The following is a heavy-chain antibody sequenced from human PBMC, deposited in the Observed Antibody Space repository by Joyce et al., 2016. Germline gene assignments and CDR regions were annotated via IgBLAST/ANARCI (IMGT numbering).Heavy chain of an antibody. D-gene: IGHD3-10*01. Sequence: QVHLQQWGAGLLKPSETLSLTCAVYGGSFSGYFWTWISQAPGKGLEWIGEVKHSGSTNYNPSLKSRVTISIDTSKNQFSLKLSSVTAADTAVYYWARGYPRSSYGSGRYQVSWDYWGQGTLVTVSS. CDR2: VKHSGST. V-gene: IGHV4-34*01. CDR3: ARGYPRSSYGSGRYQVSWDY. CDR1: GGSFSGYF. J-gene: IGHJ4*02.